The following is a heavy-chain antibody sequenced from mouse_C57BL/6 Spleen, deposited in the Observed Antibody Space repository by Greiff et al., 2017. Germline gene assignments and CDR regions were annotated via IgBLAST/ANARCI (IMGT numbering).Heavy chain of an antibody. Sequence: DVKLVESGGGLVKPGGSLKLSCAASGFTFSSYTMSWVRQTPEKRLEWVATISGGGGNTYYPDSVKGRFTISRDNAKNTLYLQMSSLRSEDTALYYCARTGYSNYVLYFDYWGQGTTLTVSS. D-gene: IGHD2-5*01. V-gene: IGHV5-9*01. CDR1: GFTFSSYT. J-gene: IGHJ2*01. CDR2: ISGGGGNT. CDR3: ARTGYSNYVLYFDY.